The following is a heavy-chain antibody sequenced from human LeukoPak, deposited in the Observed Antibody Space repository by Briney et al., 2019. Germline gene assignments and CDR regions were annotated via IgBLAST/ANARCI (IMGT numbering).Heavy chain of an antibody. CDR3: GRDSNGIDY. Sequence: GGSLRLSCAASGFTFSFYSMLWVRQAPGKGLMCVARISKDGRTTTYVDSVKGRFTVSRDNAKNTLYLQMDSLRVEDTAMYYCGRDSNGIDYLGQGTLVTVSS. J-gene: IGHJ4*02. CDR1: GFTFSFYS. CDR2: ISKDGRTT. V-gene: IGHV3-74*03. D-gene: IGHD4-11*01.